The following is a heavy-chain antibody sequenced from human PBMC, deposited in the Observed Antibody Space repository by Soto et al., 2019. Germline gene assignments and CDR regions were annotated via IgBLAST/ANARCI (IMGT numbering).Heavy chain of an antibody. Sequence: GGSLRLSCAASGFTFRSYAMSWVRQAPWKGLEWVSAISDSGGSTYYADSVKGRFTISRDNSKNTLYLQMNSLRAEDTGVYYCARKYYYESSGDAFDIWGQGTRVTVSS. J-gene: IGHJ3*02. V-gene: IGHV3-23*01. D-gene: IGHD3-22*01. CDR1: GFTFRSYA. CDR2: ISDSGGST. CDR3: ARKYYYESSGDAFDI.